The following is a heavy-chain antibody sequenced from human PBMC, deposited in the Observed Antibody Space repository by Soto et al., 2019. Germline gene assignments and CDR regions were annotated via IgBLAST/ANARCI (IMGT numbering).Heavy chain of an antibody. Sequence: QVQLVQSGAEVKKPGSSVKVSCKASGGTFSSYTISWVRQAPGQGLEWMGRIIPILGIANYAQKFQGRVTITADKSTSTVYMELSSLRAEDTAVYYCARRDIVVVPAARNYYYGMDVWGQGTTVNVSS. V-gene: IGHV1-69*02. D-gene: IGHD2-2*01. CDR1: GGTFSSYT. J-gene: IGHJ6*02. CDR2: IIPILGIA. CDR3: ARRDIVVVPAARNYYYGMDV.